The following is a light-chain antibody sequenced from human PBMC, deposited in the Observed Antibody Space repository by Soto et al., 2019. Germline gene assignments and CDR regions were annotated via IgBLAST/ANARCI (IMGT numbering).Light chain of an antibody. J-gene: IGKJ2*01. CDR2: SAS. CDR3: QQGHSTPYT. CDR1: QNIRTY. Sequence: DIQMTQSPYSLSASLGDSVTITCRASQNIRTYLNWYQQKPGRAPKLLIHSASALPSGVPSRFSGSGSGTEFTLTMSGLQPEDFASYYCQQGHSTPYTFGQWTKVAI. V-gene: IGKV1-39*01.